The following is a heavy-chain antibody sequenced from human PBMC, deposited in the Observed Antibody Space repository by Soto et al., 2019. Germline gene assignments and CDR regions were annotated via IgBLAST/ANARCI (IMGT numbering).Heavy chain of an antibody. J-gene: IGHJ3*02. CDR2: IDASSGHI. V-gene: IGHV3-11*05. D-gene: IGHD6-19*01. Sequence: QVPLVESGGGLVNPGGSLRLSCAASGFTFSDYYMSWIRQAPGKGLEWVAYIDASSGHINYGDSVKGRFTISRDNAKNSLYLQMNSLRAEDTAVYYCARVQWPYDSFDIWGQGTMVTVSS. CDR1: GFTFSDYY. CDR3: ARVQWPYDSFDI.